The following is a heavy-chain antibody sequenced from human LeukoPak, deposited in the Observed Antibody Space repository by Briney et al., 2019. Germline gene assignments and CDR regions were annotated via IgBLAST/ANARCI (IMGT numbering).Heavy chain of an antibody. CDR2: INHSGST. CDR1: GGSISSSSYY. Sequence: PSETLSLTCTVSGGSISSSSYYWGWIRQPPGKGLEWIGEINHSGSTNYNPSLKSRVTISVDTSKNQFSLKLSSVTAADTAVYYCARGRSVGATRLGYWGQGTLVTVSS. V-gene: IGHV4-39*07. J-gene: IGHJ4*02. CDR3: ARGRSVGATRLGY. D-gene: IGHD1-26*01.